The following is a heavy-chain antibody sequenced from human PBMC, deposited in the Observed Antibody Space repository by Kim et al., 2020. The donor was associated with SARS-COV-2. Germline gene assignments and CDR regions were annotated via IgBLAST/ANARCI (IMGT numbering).Heavy chain of an antibody. V-gene: IGHV3-7*01. J-gene: IGHJ4*02. Sequence: YVDSVKGRFTIARDNAKNSLYLQMNSLRAEDTAVYYCARDRGSGWYRFDYWGQGTLVTVSS. CDR3: ARDRGSGWYRFDY. D-gene: IGHD6-19*01.